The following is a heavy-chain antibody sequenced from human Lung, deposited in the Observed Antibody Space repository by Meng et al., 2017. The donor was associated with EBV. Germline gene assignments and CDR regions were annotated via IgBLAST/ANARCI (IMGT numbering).Heavy chain of an antibody. CDR3: ARGYGMTTVTSKYFDY. CDR1: RGSVSGGDYY. Sequence: QVQLLRPGPGRAKPSETLSLTCSVSRGSVSGGDYYWSWIRQPPGKGLEWIGYIYFSGRTDYNPALKSRVTMSVDTSRKEFSLRLRSLTAADTAVYYCARGYGMTTVTSKYFDYWGQGTLAPSPQ. D-gene: IGHD4-11*01. V-gene: IGHV4-61*08. CDR2: IYFSGRT. J-gene: IGHJ4*02.